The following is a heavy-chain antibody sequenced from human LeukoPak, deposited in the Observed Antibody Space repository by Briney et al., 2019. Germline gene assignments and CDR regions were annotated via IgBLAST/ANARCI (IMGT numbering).Heavy chain of an antibody. Sequence: GGSLRLSCAASGFTFSNYWMHWVRQAPGKGLVWVSRINSDGISTGYADSVKGRFTVSRDNAKKMLYLQMNSLRAEDTAVYYCARDVGNFDYWGQGTLVTVSS. CDR3: ARDVGNFDY. CDR2: INSDGIST. V-gene: IGHV3-74*01. CDR1: GFTFSNYW. J-gene: IGHJ4*02.